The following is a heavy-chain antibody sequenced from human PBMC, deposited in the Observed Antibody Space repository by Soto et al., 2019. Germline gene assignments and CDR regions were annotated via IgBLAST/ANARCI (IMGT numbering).Heavy chain of an antibody. CDR3: ARGGSSSWRHSNWFDP. J-gene: IGHJ5*02. D-gene: IGHD6-13*01. Sequence: SETLSLTCAVYGGSFSGYYWSWIRQPPGKGLEWIGEINHSGSTNYNPSLKSRVTISVDTSKNQFSLKLSSVTAADTAVYYCARGGSSSWRHSNWFDPWGQGTLVTVSS. V-gene: IGHV4-34*01. CDR2: INHSGST. CDR1: GGSFSGYY.